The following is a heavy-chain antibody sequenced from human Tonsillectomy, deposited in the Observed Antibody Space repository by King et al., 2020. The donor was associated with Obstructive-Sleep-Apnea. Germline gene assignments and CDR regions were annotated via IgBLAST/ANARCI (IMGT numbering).Heavy chain of an antibody. CDR2: ISYDGSNK. CDR3: AREEARYSSGWYGLGWFDY. J-gene: IGHJ4*02. V-gene: IGHV3-30*04. D-gene: IGHD6-19*01. CDR1: GVTFSSYA. Sequence: VQLVESGGGVVQPGRSLRLSCAASGVTFSSYAMHWVRQAPGKGLEGVAVISYDGSNKYYADSVKGRFTISRANSKNTLYLQMNSLRAEDTAVYYCAREEARYSSGWYGLGWFDYWGQGTLVTVSS.